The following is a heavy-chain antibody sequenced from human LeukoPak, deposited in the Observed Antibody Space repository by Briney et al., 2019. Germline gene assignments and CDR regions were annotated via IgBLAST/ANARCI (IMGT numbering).Heavy chain of an antibody. CDR3: AKVPPTGTTYHDWYFDL. CDR2: IRYDGSNK. J-gene: IGHJ2*01. V-gene: IGHV3-30*02. Sequence: PGGSLRLSCAASGFTFSSYGMHWVRQAPGKGLEWVAFIRYDGSNKYYADSVKGRFTISRDNSKNTLYLQMNSLRAEDTAVYYCAKVPPTGTTYHDWYFDLWGRGTLVTVSS. CDR1: GFTFSSYG. D-gene: IGHD1-7*01.